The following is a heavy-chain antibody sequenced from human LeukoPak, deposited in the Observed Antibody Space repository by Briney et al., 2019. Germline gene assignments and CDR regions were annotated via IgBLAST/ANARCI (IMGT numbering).Heavy chain of an antibody. D-gene: IGHD4-17*01. J-gene: IGHJ4*02. Sequence: PGGSLRLSCAASGFTFSSYAMSWVRQAPGKGLEWVSAISGSGGGTYYAASVKGRFTISRDNSKNMLHLQMNSLRAEDTAVCYCAKDRTSMVTTGLDYWGQGTLVTVSS. CDR3: AKDRTSMVTTGLDY. CDR1: GFTFSSYA. CDR2: ISGSGGGT. V-gene: IGHV3-23*01.